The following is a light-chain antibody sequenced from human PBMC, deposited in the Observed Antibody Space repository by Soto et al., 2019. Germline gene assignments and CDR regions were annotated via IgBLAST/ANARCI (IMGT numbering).Light chain of an antibody. V-gene: IGKV1-5*01. CDR3: ENYNSYSDA. CDR2: AAS. J-gene: IGKJ1*01. Sequence: DIQMTQSPSTLSASVGDRVTITCRASESISSFLNWYQHKPGKAPKLLIFAASSLQSGVPSRFSGSGCGTEFTLTISSLQPDDFATYYCENYNSYSDAFGEGTKVDIK. CDR1: ESISSF.